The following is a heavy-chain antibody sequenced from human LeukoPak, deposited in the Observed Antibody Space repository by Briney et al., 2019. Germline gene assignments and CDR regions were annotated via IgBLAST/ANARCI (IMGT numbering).Heavy chain of an antibody. V-gene: IGHV1-46*01. CDR2: IIPSDGFT. Sequence: ASVKVSCKASGYTFSSYYVHWVRQAPGQGLEWMGMIIPSDGFTSYAQKFQGRVTMTRDMSTSTVYMELSSLRSDDTAVYYCARGGSFGTYWGQGTLVTVSS. D-gene: IGHD3-10*01. CDR3: ARGGSFGTY. CDR1: GYTFSSYY. J-gene: IGHJ4*02.